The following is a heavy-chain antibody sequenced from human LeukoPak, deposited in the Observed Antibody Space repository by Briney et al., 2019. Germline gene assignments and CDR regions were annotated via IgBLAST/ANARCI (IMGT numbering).Heavy chain of an antibody. Sequence: PGGSLRLSCAASGFTFSSYAMSWVRQAPGKGLEWVSAISGSGGSTYYADSVKGRFTISRDNSKNTLYLQMNSLRAEDTAIYYCVKHYDSRGSIFDYWGQGTLVSVSS. J-gene: IGHJ4*02. V-gene: IGHV3-23*01. CDR1: GFTFSSYA. D-gene: IGHD3-22*01. CDR2: ISGSGGST. CDR3: VKHYDSRGSIFDY.